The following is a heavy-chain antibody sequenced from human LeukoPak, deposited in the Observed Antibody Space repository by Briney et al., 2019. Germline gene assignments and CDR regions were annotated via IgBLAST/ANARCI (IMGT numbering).Heavy chain of an antibody. CDR3: AKVSIGEQWLVSYYFDY. D-gene: IGHD6-19*01. CDR2: ISGSGGST. J-gene: IGHJ4*02. V-gene: IGHV3-23*01. Sequence: GGSLRLSCAASGFTFSTYAVNWVRQAPGKGLEWVSTISGSGGSTYYADSVKGRFTISRDNSKNTLYLQMNSLRAEDTAVYYCAKVSIGEQWLVSYYFDYWGQGTLVTVSS. CDR1: GFTFSTYA.